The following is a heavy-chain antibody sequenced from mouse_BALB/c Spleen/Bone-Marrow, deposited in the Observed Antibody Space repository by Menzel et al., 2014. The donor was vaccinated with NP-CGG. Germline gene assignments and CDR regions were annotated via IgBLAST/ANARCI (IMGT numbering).Heavy chain of an antibody. V-gene: IGHV1-84*02. D-gene: IGHD1-2*01. J-gene: IGHJ3*01. Sequence: QVQLQQPGPELVKPGASVKISCKASGYTFTDYYINWVKQKPGQGLEWIGWIYPRNNNTIYSERFKDKATLSVDTPSSTAYMQLSSLTSEDTAVYFCARGITTATFAYWGQGTLVTVSA. CDR3: ARGITTATFAY. CDR1: GYTFTDYY. CDR2: IYPRNNNT.